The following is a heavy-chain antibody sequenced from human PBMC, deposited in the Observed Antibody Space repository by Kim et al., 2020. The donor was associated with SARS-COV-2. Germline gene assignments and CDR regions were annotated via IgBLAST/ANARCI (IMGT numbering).Heavy chain of an antibody. CDR2: ISYDGSNK. J-gene: IGHJ4*02. Sequence: GGSLRLSCAASGFTFSSYGMHWVRQAPGKGLEWVAVISYDGSNKYYADSVKGRFTISRDNSKNTLYLQMNSLRAEDTAVYYCAKEPPEWPNWGQGTLVTVSS. CDR1: GFTFSSYG. CDR3: AKEPPEWPN. V-gene: IGHV3-30*18. D-gene: IGHD3-3*01.